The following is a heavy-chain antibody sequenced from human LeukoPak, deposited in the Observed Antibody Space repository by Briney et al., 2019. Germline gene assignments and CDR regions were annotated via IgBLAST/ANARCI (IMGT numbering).Heavy chain of an antibody. CDR3: ARDTNDFWSGYPYFDY. D-gene: IGHD3-3*01. J-gene: IGHJ4*02. Sequence: GGSLRLSCAASGFTFSSYSMNWVRQAPGKGLEWVSSISSSSIYIYYADSVKGRFTISRDNAKNSLYLQMNSLRAEDTAVYYCARDTNDFWSGYPYFDYWGQGTLVTVSS. CDR1: GFTFSSYS. V-gene: IGHV3-21*01. CDR2: ISSSSIYI.